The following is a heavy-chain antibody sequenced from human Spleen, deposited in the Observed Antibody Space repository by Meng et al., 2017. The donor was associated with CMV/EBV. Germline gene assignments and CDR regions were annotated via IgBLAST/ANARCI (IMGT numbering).Heavy chain of an antibody. CDR2: IKEDGSEK. V-gene: IGHV3-7*01. CDR1: GFIFRTYA. CDR3: VKLFDF. Sequence: GESLKISCVGSGFIFRTYAMSWVRQAPGKGLEWVANIKEDGSEKYYVDSVKGRFTISRDNAKNSLYLQMNSLRAEDTAVYYCVKLFDFWGQGTLVTVSS. D-gene: IGHD2-15*01. J-gene: IGHJ4*02.